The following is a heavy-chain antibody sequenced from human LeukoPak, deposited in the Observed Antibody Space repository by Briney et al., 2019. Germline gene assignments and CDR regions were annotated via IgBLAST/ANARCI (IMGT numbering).Heavy chain of an antibody. D-gene: IGHD4-23*01. CDR2: IYTSGST. CDR1: GYSFSSGYY. V-gene: IGHV4-38-2*02. Sequence: SETLSLTCTVSGYSFSSGYYWGWIRQPPGKGLEWIGRIYTSGSTNYNPSLKSRVTMSVDTSKNQFSLKLSSVTAADTAVYYCARGYGGGGYWGQGTLVTVSS. J-gene: IGHJ4*02. CDR3: ARGYGGGGY.